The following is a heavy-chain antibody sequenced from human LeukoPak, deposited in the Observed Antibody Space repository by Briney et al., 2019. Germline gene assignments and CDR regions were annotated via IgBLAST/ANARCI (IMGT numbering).Heavy chain of an antibody. CDR3: ARSLGGSGWYPYYFDY. Sequence: SVKVSCKASGGTFSSYAISWVRQAPGQGLEWMGRIIPIFGTANCAQKFQGRVTITTDESTSTAYMELSSLRSEDTAVYYCARSLGGSGWYPYYFDYWGQGTLVTVSS. J-gene: IGHJ4*02. CDR2: IIPIFGTA. V-gene: IGHV1-69*05. D-gene: IGHD6-19*01. CDR1: GGTFSSYA.